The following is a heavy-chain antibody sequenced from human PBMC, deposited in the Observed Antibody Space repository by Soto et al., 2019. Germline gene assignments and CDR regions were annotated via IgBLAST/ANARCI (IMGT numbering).Heavy chain of an antibody. D-gene: IGHD2-21*02. CDR1: GYTFTGYY. CDR2: INPNSGGT. Sequence: QVQLVQSGAEVKKPGASVKVSCKASGYTFTGYYMHWVRQAPGQGLEWMGWINPNSGGTNYAQKLQGWVTMTRDTSISTAYMELSRLRSDDPAVYYCARSGDSPLYWYFDLWGRGTLVTVSS. V-gene: IGHV1-2*04. CDR3: ARSGDSPLYWYFDL. J-gene: IGHJ2*01.